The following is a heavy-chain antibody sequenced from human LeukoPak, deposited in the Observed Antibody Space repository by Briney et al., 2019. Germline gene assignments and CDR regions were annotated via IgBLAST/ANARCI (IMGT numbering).Heavy chain of an antibody. CDR3: ARLWYFDWLSYFDY. V-gene: IGHV4-34*01. D-gene: IGHD3-9*01. Sequence: PSETLSLTCSVYGGSFSGYYWSWIRQPPGKGLEWIGEINHSGSTYYNPSLTSRVTISVDTSKNQFSLKLSSVTAADTAVYYCARLWYFDWLSYFDYWGQGTLVTVSS. CDR2: INHSGST. J-gene: IGHJ4*02. CDR1: GGSFSGYY.